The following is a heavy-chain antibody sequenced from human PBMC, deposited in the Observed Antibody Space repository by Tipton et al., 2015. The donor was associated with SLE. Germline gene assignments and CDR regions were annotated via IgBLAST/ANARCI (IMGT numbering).Heavy chain of an antibody. D-gene: IGHD3-3*01. CDR2: IYYSGTT. CDR3: ARSRYDFWSGFDY. J-gene: IGHJ4*02. CDR1: GASISSSTHY. V-gene: IGHV4-39*01. Sequence: GLVKPSETLSLTCTVSGASISSSTHYWGWIRQPPGKGLEWIGSIYYSGTTYYNPSLKSRVTISVDTSKNQFSLKLSSVTAADTAVYYCARSRYDFWSGFDYWGQGTPVTVSS.